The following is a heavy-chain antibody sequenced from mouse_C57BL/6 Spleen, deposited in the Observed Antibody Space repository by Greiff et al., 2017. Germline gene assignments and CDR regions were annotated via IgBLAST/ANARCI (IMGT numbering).Heavy chain of an antibody. J-gene: IGHJ4*01. CDR3: ANSDSSGPYAMDY. D-gene: IGHD3-2*02. V-gene: IGHV1-69*01. CDR2: IDPSDSYT. CDR1: GYTFTSYW. Sequence: QVQLQQPGAELVMPGASVKLSCKASGYTFTSYWMHWVKQRPGQGLEWIGEIDPSDSYTNYNQKFKGKSTLTVDKSSSTAYMQLSSLTSEDSAVYYCANSDSSGPYAMDYWGQGTSVTVSS.